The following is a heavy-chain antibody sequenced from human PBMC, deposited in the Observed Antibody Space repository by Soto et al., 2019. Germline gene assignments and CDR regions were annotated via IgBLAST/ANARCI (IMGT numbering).Heavy chain of an antibody. J-gene: IGHJ6*02. CDR1: GYTFTSYG. V-gene: IGHV1-18*04. D-gene: IGHD2-2*01. CDR2: ISGYNGNT. Sequence: QVQLVQSGAEVKKPGASVKVSCKASGYTFTSYGISWVRQAPGQGLEWMGWISGYNGNTNYAQKFQGRASMTTDTSMSTAYRGLRSLRSDDTAVYYGARNTRGRPAAFREGDYCHGMDAWGQGTTVTVAS. CDR3: ARNTRGRPAAFREGDYCHGMDA.